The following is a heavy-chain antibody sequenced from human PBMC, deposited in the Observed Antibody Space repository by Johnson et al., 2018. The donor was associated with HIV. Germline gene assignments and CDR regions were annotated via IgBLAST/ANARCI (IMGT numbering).Heavy chain of an antibody. CDR3: ARDRGLWERNGAGAFDI. Sequence: VQLVESGGGLVQPGGSLRLSCAASGFSLSNYWMSWVRQAPGKGLEWVSGINWNGGSTGYADSVKGRFTISRDNAKNSLYLQMNSLRAEDTAVYYCARDRGLWERNGAGAFDIWGQGTMVTVSS. CDR1: GFSLSNYW. J-gene: IGHJ3*02. D-gene: IGHD1-26*01. V-gene: IGHV3-20*04. CDR2: INWNGGST.